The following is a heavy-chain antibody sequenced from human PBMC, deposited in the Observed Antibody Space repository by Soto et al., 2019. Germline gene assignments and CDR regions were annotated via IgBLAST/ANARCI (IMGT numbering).Heavy chain of an antibody. Sequence: EVQLLESGGGLVQPGGSLRLSCAASGFTFSSYAMSWVRQAPGKGLEWVSTIGGSGGSTYYADSVKGRFTISRDNSKNPLYLQVNSLRAEATAVYYCAKDIQQWLVGPDAFDIWGQGTMVTVSS. CDR2: IGGSGGST. CDR1: GFTFSSYA. V-gene: IGHV3-23*01. D-gene: IGHD6-19*01. J-gene: IGHJ3*02. CDR3: AKDIQQWLVGPDAFDI.